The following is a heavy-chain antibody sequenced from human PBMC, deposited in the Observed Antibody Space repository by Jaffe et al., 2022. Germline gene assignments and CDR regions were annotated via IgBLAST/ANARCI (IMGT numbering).Heavy chain of an antibody. CDR3: ARGNTSYCSGGSCYSAPFGY. CDR1: GGTFSSYA. D-gene: IGHD2-15*01. J-gene: IGHJ4*02. Sequence: QVQLVQSGAEVKKPGSSVKVSCKASGGTFSSYAISWVRQAPGQGLEWMGGIIPIFGTANYAQKFQGRVTITADESTSTAYMELSSLRSEDTAVYYCARGNTSYCSGGSCYSAPFGYWGQGTLVTVSS. CDR2: IIPIFGTA. V-gene: IGHV1-69*01.